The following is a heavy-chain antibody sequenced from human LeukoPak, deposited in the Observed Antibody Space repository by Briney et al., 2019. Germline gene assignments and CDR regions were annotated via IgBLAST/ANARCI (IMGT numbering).Heavy chain of an antibody. V-gene: IGHV3-30*18. CDR2: ISYDGSNK. CDR1: GFTFSSYG. J-gene: IGHJ3*02. CDR3: AKGAFDI. Sequence: PGGSLRLSCAASGFTFSSYGMHWVRQAPGKGLEWVAVISYDGSNKYYADSVKGRFTISRDNSKNTLYLQMNSLRAKDTAVYYCAKGAFDIWGQGTMVTVSS.